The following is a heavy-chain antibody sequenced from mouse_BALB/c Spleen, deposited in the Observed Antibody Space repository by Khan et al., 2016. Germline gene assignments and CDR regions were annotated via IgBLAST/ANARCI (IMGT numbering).Heavy chain of an antibody. CDR2: ISYSGST. J-gene: IGHJ4*01. CDR3: AADGYQSYYYAMDY. D-gene: IGHD2-3*01. V-gene: IGHV3-2*02. Sequence: EVKLEESGPGLVKPSQSLSLTCTVSGYSITSDYAWNWIRQFPGNKLEWMGYISYSGSTSYNPSLKSRIPITRDTSKNQFFLQLNSVTTEDTATYYCAADGYQSYYYAMDYWGQGTSVTVSS. CDR1: GYSITSDYA.